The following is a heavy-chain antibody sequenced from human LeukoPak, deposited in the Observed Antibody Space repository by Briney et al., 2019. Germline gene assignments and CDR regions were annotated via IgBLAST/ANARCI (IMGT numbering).Heavy chain of an antibody. J-gene: IGHJ4*02. D-gene: IGHD6-13*01. Sequence: PSETLSLTCTVSGGSISSYYWSWIRQPPGKGLEWIGYIYYSGSTNYNPSLKSRVTISVDTSKNQFSLKLSSVTAADTAVYYCSRPSQQGLFDYWGQGTLVTVSS. CDR3: SRPSQQGLFDY. V-gene: IGHV4-59*01. CDR2: IYYSGST. CDR1: GGSISSYY.